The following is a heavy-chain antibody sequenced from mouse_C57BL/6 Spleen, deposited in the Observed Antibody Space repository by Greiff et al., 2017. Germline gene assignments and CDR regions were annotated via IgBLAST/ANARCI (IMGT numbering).Heavy chain of an antibody. D-gene: IGHD2-5*01. V-gene: IGHV1-55*01. CDR1: GYTFTSYW. J-gene: IGHJ2*01. CDR2: IYPGSGST. CDR3: AGRTSYYSNYFDY. Sequence: VQLQQPGAELVKPGASVKMSCKASGYTFTSYWITWVKQRPGQGLEWIGDIYPGSGSTNYNEKFKSKATLTVDTSSSTAYMQLSSLTSEDSAVYYCAGRTSYYSNYFDYWGQGTPLTVSS.